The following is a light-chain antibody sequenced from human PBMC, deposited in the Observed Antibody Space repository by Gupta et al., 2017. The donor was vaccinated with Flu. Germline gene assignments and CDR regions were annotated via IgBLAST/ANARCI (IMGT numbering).Light chain of an antibody. Sequence: QLVLTHSPSASPSLGASVKLTCTLSSGHSSYAIAWHQQQPEKGPRYLMKLNSDGSHSKGDGIPDRFSGSSSGAARSLTISSLQSEDEADYYCQTWGTGIWVFGGGTKLTVL. CDR2: LNSDGSH. V-gene: IGLV4-69*01. CDR3: QTWGTGIWV. CDR1: SGHSSYA. J-gene: IGLJ3*02.